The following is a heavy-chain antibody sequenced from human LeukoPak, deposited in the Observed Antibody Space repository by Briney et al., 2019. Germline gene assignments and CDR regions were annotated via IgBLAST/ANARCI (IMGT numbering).Heavy chain of an antibody. CDR1: GFTFSSYW. V-gene: IGHV3-7*01. CDR2: IKQDGNEK. CDR3: ARGVYSMVRGVITNWFDP. Sequence: PGGSLRLSCVASGFTFSSYWMTWVRQAPGKGLEWVANIKQDGNEKYFVDSVKGRFTISSDNPKNSLYLQMNSLRAEDTAVYYCARGVYSMVRGVITNWFDPWGQGTLVTVSS. J-gene: IGHJ5*02. D-gene: IGHD3-10*01.